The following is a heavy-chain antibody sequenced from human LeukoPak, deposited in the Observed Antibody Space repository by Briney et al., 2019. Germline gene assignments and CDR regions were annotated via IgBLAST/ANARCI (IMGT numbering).Heavy chain of an antibody. Sequence: GGSLRLSCEASGFTVSSNYMSWVRQTPGRGLEWVSVIYSGGRTYYADSVKGRFTISKDNSKNTLYLQMNSLRVEDTAVYYCATGVVVAARFDFWGQGTLVTVSS. J-gene: IGHJ4*02. CDR2: IYSGGRT. CDR3: ATGVVVAARFDF. CDR1: GFTVSSNY. D-gene: IGHD2-15*01. V-gene: IGHV3-53*01.